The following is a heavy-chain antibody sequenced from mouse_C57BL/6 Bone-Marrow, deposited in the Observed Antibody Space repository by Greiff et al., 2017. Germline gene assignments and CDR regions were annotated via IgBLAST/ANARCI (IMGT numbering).Heavy chain of an antibody. Sequence: EVQLKESGPGLVKPSQSLSLTCSVTGYSITSGYYWNWIRQFPGNKLEWMGYISYDGSNNYNPSLKNRISITRDTSKNQFFLKLNSVTTEDTATYYCARLTTVVAPFDYWGQGTTLTVSS. CDR1: GYSITSGYY. J-gene: IGHJ2*01. D-gene: IGHD1-1*01. CDR2: ISYDGSN. V-gene: IGHV3-6*01. CDR3: ARLTTVVAPFDY.